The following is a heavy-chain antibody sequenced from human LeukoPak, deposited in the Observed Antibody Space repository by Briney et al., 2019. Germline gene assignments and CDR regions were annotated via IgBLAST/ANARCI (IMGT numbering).Heavy chain of an antibody. CDR3: ASVGYCSGGTCPGV. D-gene: IGHD2-15*01. Sequence: GGSLRLSCAASGFTFSSYWMSWVRQAPGKGLEWVANIKQDGSEKYYVDSVKGRFTISRDNAKNSLYLQMNSLRAEDTAVYYCASVGYCSGGTCPGVWGQGTTVTVSS. J-gene: IGHJ6*02. V-gene: IGHV3-7*03. CDR1: GFTFSSYW. CDR2: IKQDGSEK.